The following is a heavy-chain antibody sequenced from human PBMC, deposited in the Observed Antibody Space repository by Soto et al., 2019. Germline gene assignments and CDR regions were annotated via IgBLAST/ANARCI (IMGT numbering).Heavy chain of an antibody. V-gene: IGHV3-23*01. Sequence: EVQLLESGGVLVQPGGSLRLSCAVSGFIFSNYPMSWVRQGPGKGLEWVSSVSPSGSNTYYADSVKGRFTMSRDNSDNRLHLQMNSLRAEDTAVYFCARRDSSGWYSLDYWGQGTLVTVSS. J-gene: IGHJ4*02. CDR1: GFIFSNYP. CDR2: VSPSGSNT. D-gene: IGHD6-19*01. CDR3: ARRDSSGWYSLDY.